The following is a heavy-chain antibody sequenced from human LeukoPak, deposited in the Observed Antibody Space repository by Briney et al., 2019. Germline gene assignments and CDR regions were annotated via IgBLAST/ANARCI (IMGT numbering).Heavy chain of an antibody. Sequence: SETLSLTCTVSGGSISSSSYYWGWIRQPPGKGLEWIGRIYYSRSTYYNPSLKSRVTISVDTSKNQFSLKLSTVTAADTAVYYCARGAYSTTYYYYMDVWGKGTTVTVSS. CDR2: IYYSRST. D-gene: IGHD6-13*01. V-gene: IGHV4-39*07. CDR3: ARGAYSTTYYYYMDV. J-gene: IGHJ6*03. CDR1: GGSISSSSYY.